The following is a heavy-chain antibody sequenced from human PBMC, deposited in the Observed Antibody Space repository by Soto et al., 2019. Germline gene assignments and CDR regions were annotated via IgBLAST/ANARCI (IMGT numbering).Heavy chain of an antibody. D-gene: IGHD4-17*01. CDR1: GFTFSSYG. CDR2: IWYDGSKK. CDR3: ASSVTTDAFDI. Sequence: QVQLVESGGGVVQPGRSLRLSCAASGFTFSSYGMHWVRQAPGKGMEWVAVIWYDGSKKYYADSVKGRFTISRDNSKNTLYLQMNSLRAEDTAVYYCASSVTTDAFDIWGQGTMVTVSS. V-gene: IGHV3-33*01. J-gene: IGHJ3*02.